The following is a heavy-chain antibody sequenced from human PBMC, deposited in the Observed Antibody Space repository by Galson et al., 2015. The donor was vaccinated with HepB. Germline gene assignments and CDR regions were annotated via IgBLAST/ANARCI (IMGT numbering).Heavy chain of an antibody. CDR2: INHSGST. J-gene: IGHJ5*02. Sequence: LRLSCAASGFTFSDYYMTWIRQAPGKGLEWIGEINHSGSTNYNPSPKSRVTISVDTSKNQFPLKLSSVTAADTAVYYCARGRPRVVVAATRWFDPWGQGTLVTVSS. V-gene: IGHV4-34*01. CDR1: GFTFSDYY. CDR3: ARGRPRVVVAATRWFDP. D-gene: IGHD2-15*01.